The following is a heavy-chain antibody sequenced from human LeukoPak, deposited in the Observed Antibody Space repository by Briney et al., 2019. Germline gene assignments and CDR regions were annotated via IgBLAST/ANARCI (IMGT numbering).Heavy chain of an antibody. Sequence: SVKVSCKASGGTFSSYAISWVRQAPGQGLEWMGGIIPIFGTANYAQKFQGRVTITADESTSTAYMELSSLRSEDTAVYYCASTAPASTYYYCYYMDVWGKGTTVTVSS. CDR2: IIPIFGTA. V-gene: IGHV1-69*13. D-gene: IGHD5-18*01. CDR3: ASTAPASTYYYCYYMDV. CDR1: GGTFSSYA. J-gene: IGHJ6*03.